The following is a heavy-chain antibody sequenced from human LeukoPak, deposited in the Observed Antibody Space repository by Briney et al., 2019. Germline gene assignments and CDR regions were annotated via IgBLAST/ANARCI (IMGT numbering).Heavy chain of an antibody. V-gene: IGHV3-21*01. Sequence: GGSLRLSCAASGFTLSTYSMNWVRQAPGKGLEWVSSISSSSSYIYYADAVKGRCTISRDNAKNSLYLQMNSLRAEDTAVYYCARGTDSSGSNSNYYFEYWGQGTLVTVSS. J-gene: IGHJ4*02. D-gene: IGHD3-22*01. CDR3: ARGTDSSGSNSNYYFEY. CDR1: GFTLSTYS. CDR2: ISSSSSYI.